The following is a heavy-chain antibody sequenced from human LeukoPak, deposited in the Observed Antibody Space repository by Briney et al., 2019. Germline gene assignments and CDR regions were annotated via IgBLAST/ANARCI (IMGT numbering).Heavy chain of an antibody. D-gene: IGHD3-16*01. J-gene: IGHJ4*02. CDR2: IYYSGST. V-gene: IGHV4-59*01. CDR3: TQGAGWLIDY. CDR1: GGSISSYY. Sequence: SETLSLTCTVSGGSISSYYWSWIRQPPGKGLEWIGYIYYSGSTNYNPSLKSRVTISVDTSKNQFSLKLSSVTAADTAVYYCTQGAGWLIDYWGQGILVSVSS.